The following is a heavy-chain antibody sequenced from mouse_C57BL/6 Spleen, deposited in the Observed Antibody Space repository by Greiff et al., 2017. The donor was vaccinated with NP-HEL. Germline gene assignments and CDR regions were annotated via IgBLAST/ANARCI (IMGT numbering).Heavy chain of an antibody. CDR1: GFTFSSYA. CDR3: ARDIYDYDDGAMDY. D-gene: IGHD2-4*01. J-gene: IGHJ4*01. CDR2: ISDGGSYT. Sequence: EVKLVESGGGLVKPGGSLKLSCAASGFTFSSYAMSWVRQTPEKRLEWVATISDGGSYTYYPDNVKGRFTISRDNAKNNLYLQMSHLKSEDTAMYYCARDIYDYDDGAMDYWGQGTSVTVSS. V-gene: IGHV5-4*01.